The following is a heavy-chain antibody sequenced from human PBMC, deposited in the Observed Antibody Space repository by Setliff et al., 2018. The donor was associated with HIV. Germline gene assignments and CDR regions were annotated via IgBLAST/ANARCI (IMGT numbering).Heavy chain of an antibody. V-gene: IGHV1-18*01. CDR2: ISAYIGDT. Sequence: ASVKVSCKTSGYPFDSYGISWVRQAPGQGLEWMGWISAYIGDTKYAQRFQGRVTMTTDPSTPTAYMELRSLKSGDTAVYYCARAVGGSNYFDYSGYQDFWGQGTRVTVPQ. D-gene: IGHD3-22*01. CDR1: GYPFDSYG. CDR3: ARAVGGSNYFDYSGYQDF. J-gene: IGHJ4*02.